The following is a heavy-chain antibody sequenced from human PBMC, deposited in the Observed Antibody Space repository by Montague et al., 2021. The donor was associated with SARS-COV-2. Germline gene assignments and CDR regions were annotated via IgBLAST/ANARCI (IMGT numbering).Heavy chain of an antibody. CDR2: IHHGGST. Sequence: SETLSHTCAVHGGSFSTYSWNWIRQPPGKGLGWIGEIHHGGSTNYNPSLKSRVTISADTSKNQFSLKLTSVAAADTAVYYCARLGDGVVPSPILGVGPYYSYYYMDVWGKGTTVTVSS. J-gene: IGHJ6*03. V-gene: IGHV4-34*01. CDR3: ARLGDGVVPSPILGVGPYYSYYYMDV. CDR1: GGSFSTYS. D-gene: IGHD3-10*01.